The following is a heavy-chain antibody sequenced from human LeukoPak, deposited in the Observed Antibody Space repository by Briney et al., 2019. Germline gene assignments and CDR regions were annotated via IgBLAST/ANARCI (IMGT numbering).Heavy chain of an antibody. CDR2: INSDGSST. J-gene: IGHJ4*02. CDR3: ARYNWNSAPFDY. CDR1: GFTFSSYW. V-gene: IGHV3-74*01. Sequence: GGSLGLSCAASGFTFSSYWMHWVRQAPGKGLVWVSRINSDGSSTSYADSVKGRFTISRDSAKNTLYLEMNSLRAEDTAVYYCARYNWNSAPFDYWGQGTLVTVSS. D-gene: IGHD1-7*01.